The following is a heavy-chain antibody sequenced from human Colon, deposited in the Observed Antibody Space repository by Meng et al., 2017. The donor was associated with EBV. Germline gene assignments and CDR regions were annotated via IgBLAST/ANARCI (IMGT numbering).Heavy chain of an antibody. J-gene: IGHJ5*02. CDR2: IHYTGYS. Sequence: QVHLQARAPDLVDPSDSLPFTCAVSGTCITSNVWWSWSRQPPGKDLEWSGQIHYTGYSTFNPSLQSRVTMSVDKSKNQFFLTVRSVTASDTAVYYCARRDYGNYPLKSPWGQGVLVTVSS. V-gene: IGHV4-28*06. D-gene: IGHD4-17*01. CDR1: GTCITSNVW. CDR3: ARRDYGNYPLKSP.